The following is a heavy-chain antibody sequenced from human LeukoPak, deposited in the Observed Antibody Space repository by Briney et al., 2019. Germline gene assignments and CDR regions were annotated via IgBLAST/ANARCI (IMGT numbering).Heavy chain of an antibody. Sequence: GESLKISCKGSGYSFTNYWIGWVRQMPGKGLEWMGIIYPDDSDTRYSPSFQGQVTISADKSISTAYLQWSSLNASDTAMYYCARRYCGGGSCYSGKQYYFDYWGQGTLVTVSS. D-gene: IGHD2-15*01. CDR2: IYPDDSDT. CDR3: ARRYCGGGSCYSGKQYYFDY. J-gene: IGHJ4*02. CDR1: GYSFTNYW. V-gene: IGHV5-51*01.